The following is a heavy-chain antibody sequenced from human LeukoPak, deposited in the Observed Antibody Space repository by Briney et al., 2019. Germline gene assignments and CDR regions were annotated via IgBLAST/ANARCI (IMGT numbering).Heavy chain of an antibody. D-gene: IGHD3-10*01. CDR1: GASVTSGGFN. J-gene: IGHJ5*02. CDR3: ARHSGSGSLSRPFDP. Sequence: SETLSLTCSVSGASVTSGGFNWSWLRPPPGKGPKWIATVYYTGSTYSNPSLKSRVTISIDTSNYHFSLSLMSVTATDTAISPCARHSGSGSLSRPFDPWGQGTLVTVSS. V-gene: IGHV4-39*02. CDR2: VYYTGST.